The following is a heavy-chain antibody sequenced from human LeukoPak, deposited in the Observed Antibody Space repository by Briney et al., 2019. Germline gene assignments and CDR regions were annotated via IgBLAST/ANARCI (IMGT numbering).Heavy chain of an antibody. D-gene: IGHD1-26*01. J-gene: IGHJ5*02. CDR2: IYTTGGT. CDR1: GGSIRSYY. V-gene: IGHV4-4*09. Sequence: SESLSLTCAISGGSIRSYYWSWIRQPPGEELEWIGAIYTTGGTNYNASLESRVTISVDTSKNQFSLKLNSMTAADTAVYYYARRSGSYQPGWFDPWGQGTLATVSS. CDR3: ARRSGSYQPGWFDP.